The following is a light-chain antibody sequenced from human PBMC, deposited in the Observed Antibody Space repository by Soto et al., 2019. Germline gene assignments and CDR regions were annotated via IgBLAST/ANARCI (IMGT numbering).Light chain of an antibody. CDR3: AAWDASLNGYV. Sequence: QSVLTQSPSASGTPGQRVTMSCSGSTSNIGSKTVNWYRQLPGTAPKLLIYSNDQRPSGVPDRFSGSKSGTSASLAISGLQSEDEADYYCAAWDASLNGYVFGTGTQLTVL. V-gene: IGLV1-44*01. CDR1: TSNIGSKT. J-gene: IGLJ1*01. CDR2: SND.